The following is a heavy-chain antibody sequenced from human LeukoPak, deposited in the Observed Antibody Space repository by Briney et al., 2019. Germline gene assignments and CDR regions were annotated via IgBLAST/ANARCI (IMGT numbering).Heavy chain of an antibody. D-gene: IGHD3-10*01. CDR2: IRYDGSNK. CDR1: GFTFSSYG. Sequence: QSGGSLRLSCAASGFTFSSYGMHWLRQAPGKGLEWVAFIRYDGSNKYYADSVKGRFTISRDNSKNTLYLQMNSLRAEDTAVYYCAKVLSTMVRGVITPVNYWGQGTLVTVSS. J-gene: IGHJ4*02. V-gene: IGHV3-30*02. CDR3: AKVLSTMVRGVITPVNY.